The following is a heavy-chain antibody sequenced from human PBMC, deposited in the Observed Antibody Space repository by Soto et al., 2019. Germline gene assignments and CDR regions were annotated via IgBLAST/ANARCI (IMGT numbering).Heavy chain of an antibody. CDR2: IGTGGDT. V-gene: IGHV3-13*01. D-gene: IGHD2-2*01. J-gene: IGHJ5*02. CDR1: GFAFSSYV. Sequence: GGSLRLSCAASGFAFSSYVLHWVRRAPGKGPEWVSAIGTGGDTYYADSVMGRFTISRDNAKKSLYLQMNSLIAEDMAVYYCAGGDCSSTSRPRFDPWGQGTLRTVSA. CDR3: AGGDCSSTSRPRFDP.